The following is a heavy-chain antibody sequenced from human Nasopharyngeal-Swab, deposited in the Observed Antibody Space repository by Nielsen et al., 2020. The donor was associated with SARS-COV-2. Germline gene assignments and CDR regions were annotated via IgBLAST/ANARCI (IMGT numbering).Heavy chain of an antibody. V-gene: IGHV3-20*04. CDR2: INWNGGST. J-gene: IGHJ4*02. D-gene: IGHD5-18*01. CDR3: ASTWIQLWLPHY. CDR1: GFTFDDYG. Sequence: GESLKISCAASGFTFDDYGMSWVRQAPGKGLEWVSGINWNGGSTGYADSVKGRFTISRDNAKTSLYLQMNSLRAEDTALYYCASTWIQLWLPHYWGQGTLVTVSS.